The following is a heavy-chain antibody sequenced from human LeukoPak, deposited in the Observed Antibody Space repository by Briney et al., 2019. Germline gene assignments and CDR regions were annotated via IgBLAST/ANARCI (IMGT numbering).Heavy chain of an antibody. V-gene: IGHV1-69*13. CDR1: GGTFSSYA. Sequence: ASVKVSCKASGGTFSSYAISWVRQVPGQGLEWMGGIIPIFGTANYAQKSQGRVTITADESTSTAYMELSSLRSEDTAVYYCARSTGDIYGMDVWGQGTTVTVSS. CDR3: ARSTGDIYGMDV. CDR2: IIPIFGTA. D-gene: IGHD7-27*01. J-gene: IGHJ6*02.